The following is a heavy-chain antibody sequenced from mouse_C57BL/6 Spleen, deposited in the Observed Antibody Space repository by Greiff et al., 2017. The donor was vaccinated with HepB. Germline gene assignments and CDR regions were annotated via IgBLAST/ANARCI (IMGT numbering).Heavy chain of an antibody. CDR3: TTGKNYITTVVAPGDFDV. CDR1: GFNIKDYY. J-gene: IGHJ1*03. Sequence: VQLQQSGAELVRPGASVKLSCTASGFNIKDYYMHWVKQRPEQGLEWIGRIDPEDGDTEYAPKFQGKATMTADTSSNTAYLQLSSLTSEDTAVYYCTTGKNYITTVVAPGDFDVWGTGTTVTVSS. CDR2: IDPEDGDT. D-gene: IGHD1-1*01. V-gene: IGHV14-1*01.